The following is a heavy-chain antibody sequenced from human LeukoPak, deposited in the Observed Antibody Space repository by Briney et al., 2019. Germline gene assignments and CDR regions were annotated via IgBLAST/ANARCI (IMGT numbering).Heavy chain of an antibody. CDR2: IIPIFGTA. D-gene: IGHD2-2*01. CDR1: GGTFSSYA. J-gene: IGHJ5*02. V-gene: IGHV1-69*13. CDR3: ASNDIVVVPAAAYNWFDP. Sequence: SVKVSCKASGGTFSSYAISWVRQAPGQGLEWMGGIIPIFGTANYAQRFQGRVTITADESTSTAYMELSSLRSEDTAVYYCASNDIVVVPAAAYNWFDPWGQGTLVTVSS.